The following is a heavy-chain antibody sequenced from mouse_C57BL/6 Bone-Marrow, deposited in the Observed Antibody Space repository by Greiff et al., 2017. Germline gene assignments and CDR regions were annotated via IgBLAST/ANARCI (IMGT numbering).Heavy chain of an antibody. V-gene: IGHV5-15*01. CDR2: ISNLAYSI. Sequence: EVQVVESGGGLVQPGGSLKLSCAASGFTFSDYGMAWVRQAPRKGPEWVAFISNLAYSIYYADTVTGRFTISRENAKNTLYLEMSSLRSEDTAMYYCARLTAQAYYYAMYYWGQGTSVTVSS. D-gene: IGHD3-2*02. CDR3: ARLTAQAYYYAMYY. J-gene: IGHJ4*01. CDR1: GFTFSDYG.